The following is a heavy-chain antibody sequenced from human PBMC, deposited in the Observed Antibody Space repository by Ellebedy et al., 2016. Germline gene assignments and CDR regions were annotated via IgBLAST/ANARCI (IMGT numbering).Heavy chain of an antibody. V-gene: IGHV4-59*08. CDR2: MLYSGYT. Sequence: GSLRLSCTVSGGSISGYYWSWIRQPPGKGLVWLGYMLYSGYTNYNPSLARRVSLSVDTSKNQFSLKLSSVTAADTAVYYCARGRGYHYDSRAYYNSWGQGTLAIVSS. CDR3: ARGRGYHYDSRAYYNS. CDR1: GGSISGYY. J-gene: IGHJ4*02. D-gene: IGHD3-22*01.